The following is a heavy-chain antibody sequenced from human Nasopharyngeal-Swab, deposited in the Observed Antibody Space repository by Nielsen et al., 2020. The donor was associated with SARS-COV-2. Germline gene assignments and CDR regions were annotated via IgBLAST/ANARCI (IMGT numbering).Heavy chain of an antibody. Sequence: WIRQPPGKELEWIGEINHSGSTNYNPSLKSRVTISVDTSKNQFSLELNSVTAADTAVYYCARRRIPITRGIKGWFDPWGQGTLVTVSS. D-gene: IGHD3-10*01. CDR3: ARRRIPITRGIKGWFDP. J-gene: IGHJ5*02. CDR2: INHSGST. V-gene: IGHV4-34*01.